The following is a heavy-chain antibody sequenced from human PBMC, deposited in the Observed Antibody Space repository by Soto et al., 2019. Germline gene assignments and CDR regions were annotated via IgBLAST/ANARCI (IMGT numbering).Heavy chain of an antibody. J-gene: IGHJ6*03. CDR1: GFTFSSYS. CDR2: ISSSSSTI. D-gene: IGHD2-2*01. Sequence: GGSLRLSCAASGFTFSSYSMNWVRQAPGKGLEWVSYISSSSSTIYYADSVKGRFTISRDNAKNSLYLQMNSLRAEDTAVYYCARDRIVVVPAASLGEPTHPHYYYYMDVWGKGTTVTVSS. CDR3: ARDRIVVVPAASLGEPTHPHYYYYMDV. V-gene: IGHV3-48*01.